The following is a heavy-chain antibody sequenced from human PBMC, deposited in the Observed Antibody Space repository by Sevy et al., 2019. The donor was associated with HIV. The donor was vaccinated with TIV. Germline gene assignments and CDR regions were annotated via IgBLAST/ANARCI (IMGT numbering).Heavy chain of an antibody. J-gene: IGHJ3*02. V-gene: IGHV1-2*02. CDR1: GYTFTGYY. Sequence: ASVKVSCKASGYTFTGYYIHWVRQAPGQGLEWMGWINPNIGDTNYEQNFQGRVTMTRDTPINTAYMDLRRLKSDDTAVYYCATTTRGYSYDSFLDTFDIWGQGTMVTVSS. D-gene: IGHD5-18*01. CDR3: ATTTRGYSYDSFLDTFDI. CDR2: INPNIGDT.